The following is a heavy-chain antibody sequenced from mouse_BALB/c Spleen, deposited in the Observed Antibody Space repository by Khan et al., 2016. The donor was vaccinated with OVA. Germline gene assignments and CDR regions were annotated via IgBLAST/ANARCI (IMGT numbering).Heavy chain of an antibody. CDR3: ARSPYGNFAY. Sequence: EVQLVESGGGLVKPGGSLKLSCAASGFTFSTYAMSWVRQTPEQRLEWVASISSDGDYTYYPDNVTGRFTISRDNAKNTLYLQMSSLRSEDTAIYYCARSPYGNFAYWGQGTRVTVSA. V-gene: IGHV5-9-3*01. D-gene: IGHD2-1*01. CDR1: GFTFSTYA. J-gene: IGHJ3*01. CDR2: ISSDGDYT.